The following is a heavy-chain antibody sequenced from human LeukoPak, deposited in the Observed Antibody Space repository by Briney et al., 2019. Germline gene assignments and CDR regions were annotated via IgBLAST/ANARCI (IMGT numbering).Heavy chain of an antibody. J-gene: IGHJ4*02. Sequence: GGSLRLSCAGSGFVFSDFDINWIRHAPGKGLEWFSYISPDGCYTTYGDSVKGRFVISSDNAKNSVSLQMNSLRVEDTAVYFCASDKVSGVFDYWGQGARVTVS. CDR2: ISPDGCYT. D-gene: IGHD5/OR15-5a*01. CDR1: GFVFSDFD. V-gene: IGHV3-11*05. CDR3: ASDKVSGVFDY.